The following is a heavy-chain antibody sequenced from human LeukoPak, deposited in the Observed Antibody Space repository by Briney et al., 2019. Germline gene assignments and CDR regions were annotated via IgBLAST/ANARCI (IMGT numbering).Heavy chain of an antibody. CDR2: ISAYNGNT. CDR1: GSTFTSYG. Sequence: GASVKVSCKASGSTFTSYGISWGRRAPGQGLEGMRWISAYNGNTDDAQKLQGRVTMTTDTSTSTAYMELRSLKSDDTTATDCVTDRVVPGAIIAIDIWRQRTMPTVSS. CDR3: VTDRVVPGAIIAIDI. D-gene: IGHD2-2*02. V-gene: IGHV1-18*01. J-gene: IGHJ3*02.